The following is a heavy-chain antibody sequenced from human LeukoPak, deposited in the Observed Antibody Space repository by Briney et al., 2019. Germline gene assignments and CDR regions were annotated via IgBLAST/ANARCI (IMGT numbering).Heavy chain of an antibody. CDR1: GFTFSSYS. J-gene: IGHJ4*02. D-gene: IGHD6-6*01. CDR2: ISSSGSYI. V-gene: IGHV3-21*01. CDR3: ARGATYSSSSPDY. Sequence: GGSLRLSCAASGFTFSSYSMNWVRQAPGKGLEWVSAISSSGSYIYYADSVKGRFTISRDNAKNSLYLQMNGLRAEDTAVYYCARGATYSSSSPDYWGQGTLVTVSS.